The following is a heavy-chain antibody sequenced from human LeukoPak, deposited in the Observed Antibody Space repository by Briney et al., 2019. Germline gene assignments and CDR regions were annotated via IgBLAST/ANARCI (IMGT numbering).Heavy chain of an antibody. D-gene: IGHD5-18*01. Sequence: NPSETLSLTCTVSGGSISSGGYYWSWIRQHPGKGLEWIGYIYYSGSTYYNPSLKSRVTISVDTSKNQFSLKLSSVTAADTAVYYCARGGQLWLHPYYFDYWGQGTLVTVSS. CDR1: GGSISSGGYY. CDR2: IYYSGST. J-gene: IGHJ4*02. CDR3: ARGGQLWLHPYYFDY. V-gene: IGHV4-31*03.